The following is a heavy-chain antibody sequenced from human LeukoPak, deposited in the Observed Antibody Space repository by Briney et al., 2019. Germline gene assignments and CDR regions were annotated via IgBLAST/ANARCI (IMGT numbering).Heavy chain of an antibody. CDR3: ARRRDDYGDLY. J-gene: IGHJ4*02. D-gene: IGHD4-17*01. V-gene: IGHV3-74*01. CDR1: EFTFSSYW. Sequence: GGSLRLSCAASEFTFSSYWMHWVRQAPGKGLVWVSRINSDGSSTSYADSVKGRFTISRDNAKNTLYLQMNSLRAEDTAVYYCARRRDDYGDLYWGQGTLVTVSS. CDR2: INSDGSST.